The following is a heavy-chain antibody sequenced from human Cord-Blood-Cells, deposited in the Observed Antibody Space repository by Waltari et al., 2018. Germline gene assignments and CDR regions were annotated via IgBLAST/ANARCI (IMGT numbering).Heavy chain of an antibody. CDR2: INHRGST. D-gene: IGHD7-27*01. Sequence: QVQLQQWGAGLLKPSETLSLTCAAYGGSFSGYYCSWIRQPPGKGLEWIGEINHRGSTKYNPSLKRRVTISGDTSKNQFSLTRSAVTAAGTAVYYCARGLGIYAFDIWGQGTMVTVSS. J-gene: IGHJ3*02. CDR1: GGSFSGYY. V-gene: IGHV4-34*01. CDR3: ARGLGIYAFDI.